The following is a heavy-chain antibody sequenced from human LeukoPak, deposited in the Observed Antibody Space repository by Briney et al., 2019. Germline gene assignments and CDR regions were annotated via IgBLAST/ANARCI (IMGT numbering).Heavy chain of an antibody. CDR3: AKDFGQYCSGGSCYNWFDP. D-gene: IGHD2-15*01. CDR1: GFTFSSYG. J-gene: IGHJ5*02. CDR2: IRYDGSNK. V-gene: IGHV3-30*02. Sequence: PGGSLRLSCAASGFTFSSYGMHWVRQAPGKGLEWVAFIRYDGSNKYYADSVKGRFTISRDNSKNTLYLQMNSLRAEDTAVHYCAKDFGQYCSGGSCYNWFDPWGQGTLVTVSS.